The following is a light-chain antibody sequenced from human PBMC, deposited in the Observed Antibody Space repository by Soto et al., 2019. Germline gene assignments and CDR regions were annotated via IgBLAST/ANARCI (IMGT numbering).Light chain of an antibody. CDR2: GAS. J-gene: IGKJ5*01. V-gene: IGKV3-15*01. CDR1: QSVSSK. Sequence: EIVMTQSPATLSVSPVERATLSCRASQSVSSKLAWYQQKPGQAPRLLIYGASTRATGIAARFSGSGSGTEFTLTISSLQPEDFAVYYCQQYNKWPPTFGQGTRLEIK. CDR3: QQYNKWPPT.